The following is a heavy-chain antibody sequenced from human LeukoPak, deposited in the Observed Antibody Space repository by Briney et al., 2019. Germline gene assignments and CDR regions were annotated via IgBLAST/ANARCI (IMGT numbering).Heavy chain of an antibody. CDR1: GFTFSSYS. Sequence: KAGGSLRLSCAASGFTFSSYSMNWVRQAPGKGLEWVSSISSSSSYIYYADSVKGRFTISRDNAKNSLYLQMNSLRAADTAVYYCASSGSRDYWGQGTLVTVSS. V-gene: IGHV3-21*01. CDR2: ISSSSSYI. CDR3: ASSGSRDY. D-gene: IGHD3-22*01. J-gene: IGHJ4*02.